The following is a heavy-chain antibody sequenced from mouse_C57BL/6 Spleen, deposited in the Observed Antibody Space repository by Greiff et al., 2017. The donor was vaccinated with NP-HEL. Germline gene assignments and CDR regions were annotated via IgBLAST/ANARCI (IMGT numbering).Heavy chain of an antibody. CDR3: ARYYDGFYFDY. CDR1: GYTFTSYT. V-gene: IGHV1-4*01. J-gene: IGHJ2*01. Sequence: VQLQESGAELARPGASVKMSCKASGYTFTSYTMHWVKQRPGQGLEWIGYINPSRGYTKYNQKFKDKATLTADKSSSTAYMQLSSLTSEDSAVYYCARYYDGFYFDYWGQGTTLTVSS. D-gene: IGHD1-1*02. CDR2: INPSRGYT.